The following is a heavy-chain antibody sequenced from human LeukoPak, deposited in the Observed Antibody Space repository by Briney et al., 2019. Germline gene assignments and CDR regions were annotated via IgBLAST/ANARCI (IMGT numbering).Heavy chain of an antibody. CDR3: AKTEGGVITQYYFDY. V-gene: IGHV3-23*01. D-gene: IGHD3-10*01. CDR1: GFTFSSYA. J-gene: IGHJ4*02. CDR2: ISGSGGST. Sequence: GGSLRLSCAASGFTFSSYAMSWVRQAPGKGLEWVSAISGSGGSTYYADSVKGRFTISRDNSKNTLYLQMNSLRAEDTAVYYCAKTEGGVITQYYFDYWGQGTLVTVSS.